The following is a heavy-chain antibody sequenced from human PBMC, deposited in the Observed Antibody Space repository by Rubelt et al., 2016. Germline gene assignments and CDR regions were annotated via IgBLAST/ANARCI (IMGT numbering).Heavy chain of an antibody. D-gene: IGHD5-18*01. CDR2: ISAGSTYM. J-gene: IGHJ5*02. CDR3: AQAQRLRPDTAGPLLS. V-gene: IGHV3-23*01. Sequence: QAPGKGLEWVSSISAGSTYMYYADSVKGRFTISRDNSKNTLYLQMNSLRAEDTAIYFCAQAQRLRPDTAGPLLSWGRGTLVTVSS.